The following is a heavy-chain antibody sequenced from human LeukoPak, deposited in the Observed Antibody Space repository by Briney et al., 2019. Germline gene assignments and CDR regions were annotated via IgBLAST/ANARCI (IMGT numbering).Heavy chain of an antibody. D-gene: IGHD1-14*01. CDR1: GGSISSDNW. J-gene: IGHJ4*02. Sequence: PSETLSLTCAVTGGSISSDNWWTWVRQPPGKGLEWIGEIHHSGRANYNPSLKSRVTISVDQPKNQLSLRLNSVTAADTAVYFCARHGKHYFENWGQGTLVTVSS. CDR3: ARHGKHYFEN. V-gene: IGHV4-4*02. CDR2: IHHSGRA.